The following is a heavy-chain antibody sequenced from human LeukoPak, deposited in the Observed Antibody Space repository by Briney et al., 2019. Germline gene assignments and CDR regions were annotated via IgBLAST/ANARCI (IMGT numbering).Heavy chain of an antibody. V-gene: IGHV4-59*01. D-gene: IGHD7-27*01. CDR2: IYYSGST. CDR3: ARAPPNWEDAFDI. Sequence: SETLSLTCTVSGGSISSYYWSWIRQPPGKGLEWIGYIYYSGSTKYNPSLKGRVTISVDTSKNQFSLKLSSVTAADTAVYYCARAPPNWEDAFDIWGQGTMVTVSS. J-gene: IGHJ3*02. CDR1: GGSISSYY.